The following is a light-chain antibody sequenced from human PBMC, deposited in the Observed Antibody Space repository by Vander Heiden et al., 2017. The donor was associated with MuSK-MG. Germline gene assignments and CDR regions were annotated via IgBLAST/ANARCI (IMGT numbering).Light chain of an antibody. CDR2: GAS. Sequence: IVLTQSPGTLSLSPGERATLSCRASQSVSSSYLAWYQQKPGQAPRLLIYGASSRATGIADRFSGSGSGTDFTLTISRLEPEDFAVYYCQQYGSSPRFTFGPGTKVDIK. CDR3: QQYGSSPRFT. V-gene: IGKV3-20*01. CDR1: QSVSSSY. J-gene: IGKJ3*01.